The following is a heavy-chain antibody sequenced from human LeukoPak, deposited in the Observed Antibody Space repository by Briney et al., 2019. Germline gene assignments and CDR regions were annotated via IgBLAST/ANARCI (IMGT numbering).Heavy chain of an antibody. J-gene: IGHJ4*02. CDR3: ARDPGDYYDSSGYFDY. V-gene: IGHV4-59*01. D-gene: IGHD3-22*01. CDR2: IYYSGST. Sequence: PSETLSLTCTVSGGSISSYYWSWIRLPPGKGLEWIGYIYYSGSTNYNPSLKSRATISVDTSKNQFSLKLSSVTAADTAVYYCARDPGDYYDSSGYFDYWGQGTLVTVSS. CDR1: GGSISSYY.